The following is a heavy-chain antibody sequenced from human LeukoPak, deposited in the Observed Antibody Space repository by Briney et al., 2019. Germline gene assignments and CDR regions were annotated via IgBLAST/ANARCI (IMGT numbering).Heavy chain of an antibody. Sequence: ASVKVSCKASGYTFTSYYMHWVRQAPGQGLEWMGIINPSGGSTSYAQKFQGRVTMTRDTSTSTAYMELRSLRSDDTAVYYCARDRYCSGGSCYGSEWYFDLWGRGTLVTVSS. CDR3: ARDRYCSGGSCYGSEWYFDL. CDR1: GYTFTSYY. D-gene: IGHD2-15*01. J-gene: IGHJ2*01. V-gene: IGHV1-46*01. CDR2: INPSGGST.